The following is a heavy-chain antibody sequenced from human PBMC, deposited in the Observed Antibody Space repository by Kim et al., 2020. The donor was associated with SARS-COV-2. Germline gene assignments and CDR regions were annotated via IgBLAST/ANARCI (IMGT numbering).Heavy chain of an antibody. V-gene: IGHV3-21*01. D-gene: IGHD3-22*01. CDR1: GFTFSSYS. J-gene: IGHJ4*02. Sequence: GGSLRLSCAASGFTFSSYSMNWVRQAPGKGLEWVSSISSSSSYIYYADSVKGRFTISRDNAKNSLYLQMNSLRAEDTAVYYCARFGGSTYDSSGYPRFDYWGQGTLVTVSS. CDR2: ISSSSSYI. CDR3: ARFGGSTYDSSGYPRFDY.